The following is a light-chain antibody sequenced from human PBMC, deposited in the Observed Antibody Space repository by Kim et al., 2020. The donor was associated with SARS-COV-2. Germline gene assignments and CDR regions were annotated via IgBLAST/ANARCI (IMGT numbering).Light chain of an antibody. CDR2: DAS. V-gene: IGKV3-11*01. CDR1: QSVSSY. J-gene: IGKJ4*01. Sequence: EIVLTQSPATVSLSPGERATLSCRASQSVSSYLVWYQQKPGQAPRLVIHDASNRATGIPARFSGSGSGTDFTLTISSLEPEDFAVYYCQQRSNWPLTFGGGTKVDIK. CDR3: QQRSNWPLT.